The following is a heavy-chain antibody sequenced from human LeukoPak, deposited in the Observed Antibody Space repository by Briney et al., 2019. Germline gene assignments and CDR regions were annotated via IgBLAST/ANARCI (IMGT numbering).Heavy chain of an antibody. Sequence: SETLSLTCTVSGGSISSYYWSWIRQPPGKGLEWIGEINHSGSTNYNPSLKSRVTISVDTSKNQFSLKLSSVTAADTAVYYCARENSSSCWFDPWGQGTLVTVSS. J-gene: IGHJ5*02. CDR1: GGSISSYY. D-gene: IGHD6-6*01. V-gene: IGHV4-34*01. CDR2: INHSGST. CDR3: ARENSSSCWFDP.